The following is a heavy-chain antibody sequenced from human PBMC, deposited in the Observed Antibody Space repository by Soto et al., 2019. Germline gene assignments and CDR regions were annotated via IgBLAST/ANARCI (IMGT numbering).Heavy chain of an antibody. J-gene: IGHJ4*02. Sequence: QVQLQESGPGLVKPSQTLSLTCTVSGDSISSGDYYWSWIRQPPGKGLECIGYIYYSGSTYYNPSLKSRVTISLGTSRNRFSLNLSSVTAKDTAMYYCARAAIHCSGGCCYEYWGQGSLVTVSS. CDR2: IYYSGST. V-gene: IGHV4-30-4*01. CDR3: ARAAIHCSGGCCYEY. D-gene: IGHD2-15*01. CDR1: GDSISSGDYY.